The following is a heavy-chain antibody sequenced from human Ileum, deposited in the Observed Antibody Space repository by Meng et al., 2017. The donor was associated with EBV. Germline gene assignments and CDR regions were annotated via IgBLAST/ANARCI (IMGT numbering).Heavy chain of an antibody. Sequence: QLQLQESGPGLLKPSETLSLTCTVYGGSISSSSYYWAWIRQPPGEGLEWIGSVVYSGTTYYTSSLKSRVSISVDTSKNQFSLKLSSVTAADTAVYYCARHHHSPTFNYWGQGTLVTVSS. CDR2: VVYSGTT. CDR3: ARHHHSPTFNY. CDR1: GGSISSSSYY. J-gene: IGHJ4*02. D-gene: IGHD1-14*01. V-gene: IGHV4-39*01.